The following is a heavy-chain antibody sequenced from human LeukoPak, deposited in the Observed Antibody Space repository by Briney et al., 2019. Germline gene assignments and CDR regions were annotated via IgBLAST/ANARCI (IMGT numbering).Heavy chain of an antibody. V-gene: IGHV6-1*01. CDR1: GDSVSINSAA. CDR3: ARGGQGDGYSADDAFDI. D-gene: IGHD5-24*01. CDR2: TYYRSKWYN. Sequence: SQTLSLTCAISGDSVSINSAAWNWIRQSPSRGLEWLGRTYYRSKWYNDYAVSVKSRITINPDTSKNQFSLQLNSVTPEDTAVYYCARGGQGDGYSADDAFDIWGQGTMVTVSS. J-gene: IGHJ3*02.